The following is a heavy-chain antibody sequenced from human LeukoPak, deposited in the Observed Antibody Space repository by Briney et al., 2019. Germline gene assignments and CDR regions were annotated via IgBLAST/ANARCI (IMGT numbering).Heavy chain of an antibody. V-gene: IGHV1-46*01. J-gene: IGHJ4*02. CDR2: INPDGGST. CDR3: ARDFESGPFDY. D-gene: IGHD3-3*01. Sequence: GASVKVSCKASGYTFPSYYMHWVRQAPGQGLEWMGIINPDGGSTSYAQKFQGRVTMTRDMSTSTAYMELRSLRSDDTAVYYCARDFESGPFDYWGQGTLVTVSS. CDR1: GYTFPSYY.